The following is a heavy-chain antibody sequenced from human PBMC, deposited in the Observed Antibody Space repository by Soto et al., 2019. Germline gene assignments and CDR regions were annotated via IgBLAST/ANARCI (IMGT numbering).Heavy chain of an antibody. J-gene: IGHJ4*02. V-gene: IGHV3-30-3*01. Sequence: QVQLVESGGGVVQPGRSLRLSCAASGFTFSGCAMHWVRQAPGKGLEWVAVISYDGSNKYYADSVKGRFTISRDNSKNTLYLQMNILRDEDTAVYYCARDKIDLRVLEWSYSFYCWGQGTLGTVSS. CDR1: GFTFSGCA. CDR3: ARDKIDLRVLEWSYSFYC. D-gene: IGHD3-3*01. CDR2: ISYDGSNK.